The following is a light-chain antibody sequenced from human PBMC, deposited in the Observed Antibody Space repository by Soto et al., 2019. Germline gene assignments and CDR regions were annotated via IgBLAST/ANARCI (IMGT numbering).Light chain of an antibody. V-gene: IGKV1-9*01. CDR1: QVISTS. Sequence: DIQLTQSPSFLSPSIGDSVAVACRASQVISTSLAWCQVKPGKAPKLLIYAASTLESGVPSRFSATVSGTEFSRTIPSRPPRDFATHSCQHLFNSPITFGKGTRLE. J-gene: IGKJ5*01. CDR2: AAS. CDR3: QHLFNSPIT.